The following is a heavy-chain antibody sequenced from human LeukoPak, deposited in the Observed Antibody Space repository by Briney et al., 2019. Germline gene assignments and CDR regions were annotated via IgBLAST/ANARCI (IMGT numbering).Heavy chain of an antibody. CDR2: ISTGRGNT. CDR3: AREGRYYVSGSYNNYYYYYGLDV. Sequence: GGSLRLSCTASGFTFSSHRMNWVRQAPGKGLEWVASISTGRGNTYYADSVRGRFTISRDDAKNSLHLQMNSLRAEDTAAYYCAREGRYYVSGSYNNYYYYYGLDVWGQGTTVTVSS. CDR1: GFTFSSHR. D-gene: IGHD3-10*01. J-gene: IGHJ6*02. V-gene: IGHV3-21*01.